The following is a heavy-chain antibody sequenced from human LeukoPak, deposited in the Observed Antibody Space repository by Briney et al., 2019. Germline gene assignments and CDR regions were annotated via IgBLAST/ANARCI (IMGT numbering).Heavy chain of an antibody. CDR2: ISYDGSNK. D-gene: IGHD3-10*01. CDR3: AKPRELYYYYYYMDV. CDR1: GFTFSSYA. V-gene: IGHV3-30*18. J-gene: IGHJ6*03. Sequence: GGSLRLSCAASGFTFSSYAMHWVRQAPGKGLEWVAVISYDGSNKYYADSVKGRFTISRDNSKNTLYLQMNSLRAEDTAVYYCAKPRELYYYYYYMDVWGKGTTVTVSS.